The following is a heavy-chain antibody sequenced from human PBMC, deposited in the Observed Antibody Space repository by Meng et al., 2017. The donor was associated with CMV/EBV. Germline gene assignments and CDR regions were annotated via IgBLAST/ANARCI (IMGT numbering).Heavy chain of an antibody. D-gene: IGHD3-10*01. J-gene: IGHJ4*02. V-gene: IGHV3-30*02. CDR3: ARNMIGAYGSGSYTSGIGEG. CDR1: GFTFSSYG. Sequence: GESLKISCAASGFTFSSYGMHWVRQAPGKGLEWVAFIRYDGSNKYYADSVKGRFTISRDNSKNTLYLQMNSLRAEDTPVYYCARNMIGAYGSGSYTSGIGEGWGQGTLVTVSS. CDR2: IRYDGSNK.